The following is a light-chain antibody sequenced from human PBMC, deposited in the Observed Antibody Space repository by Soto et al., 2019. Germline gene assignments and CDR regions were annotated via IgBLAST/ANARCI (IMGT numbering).Light chain of an antibody. J-gene: IGKJ1*01. Sequence: EIVLTQSPGTLSLSPGEGATLSCRASQSVSGRYLAWYQQKPGQAPRLLIYGASSRATGIPDRFSGSGSATDFTLTISRLEPEDFAVYYCQQYGSSPWTFGQGTQVEIK. CDR3: QQYGSSPWT. CDR2: GAS. V-gene: IGKV3-20*01. CDR1: QSVSGRY.